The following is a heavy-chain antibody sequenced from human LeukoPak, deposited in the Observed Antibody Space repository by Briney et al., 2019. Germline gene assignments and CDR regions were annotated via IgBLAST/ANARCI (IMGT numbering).Heavy chain of an antibody. CDR3: ARHIAVAGRGGTFDP. D-gene: IGHD6-19*01. V-gene: IGHV4-39*01. J-gene: IGHJ5*02. Sequence: SETLSLTCTVSGGSTSGSSYYWGWIRQPPGKGLEWIGSIYYSGSTYYNPSLKSRVTISVDTSKNQFSLKLSSVTAADTAVYYCARHIAVAGRGGTFDPWGQGTLVTVSS. CDR2: IYYSGST. CDR1: GGSTSGSSYY.